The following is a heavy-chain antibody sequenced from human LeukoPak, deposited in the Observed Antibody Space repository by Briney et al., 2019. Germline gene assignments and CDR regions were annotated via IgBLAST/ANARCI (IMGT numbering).Heavy chain of an antibody. Sequence: SETLSLTCTVSGGSISSSSYYWGWIRQPPGKGLEWIGSIYYSGSTYYNPSLKSRVTISVDTSKNQFSLKLSSVTAADTAVYYCASGITMVRGVYYYYYMDVWGKGTTVTVSS. D-gene: IGHD3-10*01. CDR1: GGSISSSSYY. J-gene: IGHJ6*03. CDR2: IYYSGST. CDR3: ASGITMVRGVYYYYYMDV. V-gene: IGHV4-39*01.